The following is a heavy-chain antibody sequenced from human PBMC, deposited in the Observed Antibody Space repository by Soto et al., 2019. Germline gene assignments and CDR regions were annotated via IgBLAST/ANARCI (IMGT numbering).Heavy chain of an antibody. CDR1: GFSLTTSGVG. D-gene: IGHD3-3*01. J-gene: IGHJ3*01. Sequence: QITLKESGPPLVRPTQTLTLTCSLSGFSLTTSGVGVGWIRQPPRKALEFLALIYWHDDTRYRPSLRTRLTITRDISNNLVVLTMNKVDPVDTAKYYGVRMWSGFVVPRHSDAFFLWGQGTMVTVSS. V-gene: IGHV2-5*01. CDR2: IYWHDDT. CDR3: VRMWSGFVVPRHSDAFFL.